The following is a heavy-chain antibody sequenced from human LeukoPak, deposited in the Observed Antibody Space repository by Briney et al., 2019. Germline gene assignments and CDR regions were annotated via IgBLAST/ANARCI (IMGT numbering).Heavy chain of an antibody. CDR1: GGSISSYY. CDR3: ARIAAAGPSVDY. CDR2: IYISGSGST. V-gene: IGHV4-4*07. Sequence: SETLSLTCTVSGGSISSYYWSWIRQPAGKGLEWIGRIYISGSGSTNYNPSLKSRVTMSVDTSKNQFSLKLSSVTAADTAVYYCARIAAAGPSVDYWGQGTLVTVSS. J-gene: IGHJ4*02. D-gene: IGHD6-13*01.